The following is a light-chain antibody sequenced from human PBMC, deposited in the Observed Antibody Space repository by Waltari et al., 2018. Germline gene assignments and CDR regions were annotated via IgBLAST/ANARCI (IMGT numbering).Light chain of an antibody. V-gene: IGLV2-14*03. J-gene: IGLJ1*01. CDR3: ASYTSSSNFV. Sequence: HSALTQPASVSGSPGQSLTIPCPGTRRDVGGYDFVPWYRHHPEKAPNLIIFDVTERPSGISARFSGSKSGNTASLTISGLQADDEADYYCASYTSSSNFVFGSGTTVTV. CDR2: DVT. CDR1: RRDVGGYDF.